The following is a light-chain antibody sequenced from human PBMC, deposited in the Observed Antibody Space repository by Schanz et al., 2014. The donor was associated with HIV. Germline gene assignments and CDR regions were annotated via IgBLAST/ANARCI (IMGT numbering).Light chain of an antibody. CDR3: NSYTSSSTWV. V-gene: IGLV2-14*02. Sequence: QSALTQPASVSGSPGQSITISCTGTSSDVGNYNLVSWYQQHPGKAPKLMIYEVNKRPSGVSNRFSGSKSGNTASLTISGLQADDEADYYCNSYTSSSTWVFGGGTKLTVL. J-gene: IGLJ3*02. CDR1: SSDVGNYNL. CDR2: EVN.